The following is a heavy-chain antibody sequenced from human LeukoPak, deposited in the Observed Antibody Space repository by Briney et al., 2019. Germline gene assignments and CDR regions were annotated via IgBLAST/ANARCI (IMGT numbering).Heavy chain of an antibody. CDR3: AKARQQLVLDYYMDV. D-gene: IGHD6-13*01. J-gene: IGHJ6*03. CDR1: GFTFSSYG. CDR2: ISSSGSTI. Sequence: GGSLRLSCAASGFTFSSYGMNWVRQAPGKGLEWVSYISSSGSTIYYADSVKGRFTISRDNAKNSLYLQMNSLRAEDTAVYYCAKARQQLVLDYYMDVWGKGTTVTVSS. V-gene: IGHV3-48*04.